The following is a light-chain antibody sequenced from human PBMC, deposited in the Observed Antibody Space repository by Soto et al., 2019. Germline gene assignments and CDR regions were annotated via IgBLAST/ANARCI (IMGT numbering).Light chain of an antibody. CDR3: QQYNSYST. CDR1: QSISTW. V-gene: IGKV1-5*01. CDR2: DAS. J-gene: IGKJ1*01. Sequence: GDRVTITCRASQSISTWLAWYQQKPGKAPKLLIYDASSLESGVPSRFSGSGSGTDSTLTISSLQPEYFASYYCQQYNSYSTLGQGTKVDIK.